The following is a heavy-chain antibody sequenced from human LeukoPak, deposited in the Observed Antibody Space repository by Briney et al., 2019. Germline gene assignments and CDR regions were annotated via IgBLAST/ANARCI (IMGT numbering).Heavy chain of an antibody. CDR2: ITGDGGRT. V-gene: IGHV3-64*04. CDR3: ARDGGYDFWSGYYQDY. CDR1: GFTFSSYA. J-gene: IGHJ4*02. D-gene: IGHD3-3*01. Sequence: PGGSLRLSCSASGFTFSSYAMHWVRQAPGKGLECVSAITGDGGRTYYADSVKGRFTISRDNSKNTLYLQMNSLRAEDTAVYYCARDGGYDFWSGYYQDYWGQGTLVTVSS.